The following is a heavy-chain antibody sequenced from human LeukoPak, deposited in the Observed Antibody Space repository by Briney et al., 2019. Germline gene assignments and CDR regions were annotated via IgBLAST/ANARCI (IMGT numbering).Heavy chain of an antibody. CDR2: IYYSGSV. V-gene: IGHV4-59*01. CDR1: RGSISSYY. J-gene: IGHJ3*02. D-gene: IGHD5-18*01. Sequence: PSETLSLTRALSRGSISSYYWSWIREPPGKGVGWSGYIYYSGSVNYNPSLKSRVTISVDTPTKQFSLKLSSLTAADTAVDYCARGAGDTDMAGDAFDIWGQGTMVTVSS. CDR3: ARGAGDTDMAGDAFDI.